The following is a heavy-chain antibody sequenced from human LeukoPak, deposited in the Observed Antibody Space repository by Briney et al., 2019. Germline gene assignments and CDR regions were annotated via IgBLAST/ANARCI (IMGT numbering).Heavy chain of an antibody. D-gene: IGHD6-25*01. Sequence: SETLSLTCTVSGGSISNTFYYWGWIRQPPGKGLEWIGSIYSSGSTYYNSSLKSRVTISIDTSKNQVSLKMSSVTAADTAVYYCAKSGGYGLIDYWGQGTLVTVSS. J-gene: IGHJ4*01. CDR1: GGSISNTFYY. CDR2: IYSSGST. CDR3: AKSGGYGLIDY. V-gene: IGHV4-39*01.